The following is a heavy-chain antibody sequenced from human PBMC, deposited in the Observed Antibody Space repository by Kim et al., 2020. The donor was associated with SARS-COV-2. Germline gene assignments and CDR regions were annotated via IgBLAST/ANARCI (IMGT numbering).Heavy chain of an antibody. Sequence: GGSLRLSCAASGFTVSSNYMSWVRQAPGKGLEWVSVIYSGGSTYYADSVKGRFTISRDNSKNTLYLQMNSLRAEDTAVYYCARDPLYSYGTLYDYYYYGMDVWGQGTTVTVSS. CDR2: IYSGGST. CDR1: GFTVSSNY. D-gene: IGHD5-18*01. CDR3: ARDPLYSYGTLYDYYYYGMDV. V-gene: IGHV3-53*01. J-gene: IGHJ6*02.